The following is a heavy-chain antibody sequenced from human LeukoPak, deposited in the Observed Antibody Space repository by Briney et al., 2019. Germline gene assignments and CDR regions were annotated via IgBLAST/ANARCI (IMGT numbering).Heavy chain of an antibody. Sequence: PGGSLRLSCAASGFTFSSYAMSWVRQAPGKGLEWVSAISASGGSTYYADSVKGRFTISTDNSKNTLYLQMNSLRAEDTAVYYCAKYWCARLVPPYSDYWGQGTLVTVSS. D-gene: IGHD2-8*02. V-gene: IGHV3-23*01. CDR2: ISASGGST. CDR3: AKYWCARLVPPYSDY. J-gene: IGHJ4*02. CDR1: GFTFSSYA.